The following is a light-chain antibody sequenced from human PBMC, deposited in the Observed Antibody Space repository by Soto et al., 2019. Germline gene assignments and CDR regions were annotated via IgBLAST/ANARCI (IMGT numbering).Light chain of an antibody. V-gene: IGKV1-39*01. Sequence: DIRMTQSPSSLSASVGDTVTITCRASQSISSHLNWYQQKPGKAPNLLMYTASNLQSGVPSRFSGSGSGTDFTLTISSLQPEDFATYYCQQSYSTPISFGQGTRLDIK. J-gene: IGKJ5*01. CDR1: QSISSH. CDR2: TAS. CDR3: QQSYSTPIS.